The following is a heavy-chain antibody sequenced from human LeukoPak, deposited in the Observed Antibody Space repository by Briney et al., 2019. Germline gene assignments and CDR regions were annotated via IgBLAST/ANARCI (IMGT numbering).Heavy chain of an antibody. CDR3: ARGIAVTREFDQ. V-gene: IGHV1-18*04. CDR2: ISENKGNT. D-gene: IGHD6-19*01. J-gene: IGHJ4*02. CDR1: GYTFTTYG. Sequence: ASVKFSCKASGYTFTTYGINWVRQAPGQGLEWMGWISENKGNTNHAQRFQGRVTMTTDTSTNTAYMELRSLRSDDTAVYYCARGIAVTREFDQWGQGTLVIVSS.